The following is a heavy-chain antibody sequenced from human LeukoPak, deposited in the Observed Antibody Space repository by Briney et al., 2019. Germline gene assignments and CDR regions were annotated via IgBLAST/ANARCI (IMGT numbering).Heavy chain of an antibody. V-gene: IGHV3-66*01. CDR3: ARIYSRCFDY. CDR2: IYSGGST. J-gene: IGHJ4*02. CDR1: GFSLSDYG. Sequence: GGSLRLSCSASGFSLSDYGMSWVRQAPGKGLEWVSVIYSGGSTYYADSVKGRFTISRDNSKNTLYLQMNSLRAEDTAVYYCARIYSRCFDYWGQGTLVTVSS. D-gene: IGHD6-13*01.